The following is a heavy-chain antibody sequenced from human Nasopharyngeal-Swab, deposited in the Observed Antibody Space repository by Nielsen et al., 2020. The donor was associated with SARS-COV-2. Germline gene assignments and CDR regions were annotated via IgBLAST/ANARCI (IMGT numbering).Heavy chain of an antibody. CDR1: GFTFDDYA. CDR2: ISWNSGSI. D-gene: IGHD6-19*01. CDR3: AKARGSGWYNNFDY. Sequence: SLKISCAASGFTFDDYAMHWVRQAPGKGLEWVSGISWNSGSIGYADSVKGRFTISRDNAKNSLYLQMNSLRAEDTALYYSAKARGSGWYNNFDYWGQGTLVTVSS. V-gene: IGHV3-9*01. J-gene: IGHJ4*02.